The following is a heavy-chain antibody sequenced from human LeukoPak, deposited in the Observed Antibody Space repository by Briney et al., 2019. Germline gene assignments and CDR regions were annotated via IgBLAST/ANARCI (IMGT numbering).Heavy chain of an antibody. V-gene: IGHV4-39*01. J-gene: IGHJ6*02. CDR1: GGSISSSSYY. CDR2: IYYSGST. CDR3: ARVDMRDYDSSGYYYYYGMDV. Sequence: PSETLSLTCTVSGGSISSSSYYWGWIRQPPGKGLEWIGSIYYSGSTYYNPSLKSRVTISVDTSKNQFSLKLSSVTAADTAVYYCARVDMRDYDSSGYYYYYGMDVWGQGTTVTVSS. D-gene: IGHD3-22*01.